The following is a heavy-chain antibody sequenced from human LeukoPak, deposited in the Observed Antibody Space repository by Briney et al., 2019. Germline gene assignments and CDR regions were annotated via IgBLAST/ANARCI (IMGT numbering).Heavy chain of an antibody. CDR3: ARAGTLWFGELYWFDP. CDR2: IKQDGSEK. CDR1: GFTFSSYW. D-gene: IGHD3-10*01. V-gene: IGHV3-7*04. J-gene: IGHJ5*02. Sequence: GGSLRLSCAASGFTFSSYWMSWVRQAPRKGLEWVANIKQDGSEKYYVDSVKGRFTISRDNAKNSLYLQMNSLRAEDTAVYYCARAGTLWFGELYWFDPWGQGSLVTVSS.